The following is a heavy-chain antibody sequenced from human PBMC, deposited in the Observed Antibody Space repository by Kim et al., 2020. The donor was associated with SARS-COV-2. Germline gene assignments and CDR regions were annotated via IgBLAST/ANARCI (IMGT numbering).Heavy chain of an antibody. CDR3: ARWSGNAIDY. V-gene: IGHV3-30-3*01. Sequence: SNKDYADSVQGRFTISRDNSKNTLYLQMNSLRAEDTAVYYCARWSGNAIDYWGQGTLVTVSS. J-gene: IGHJ4*02. D-gene: IGHD3-3*01. CDR2: SNK.